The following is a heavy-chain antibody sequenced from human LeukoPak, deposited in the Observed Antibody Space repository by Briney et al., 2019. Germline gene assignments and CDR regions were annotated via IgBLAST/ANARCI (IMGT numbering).Heavy chain of an antibody. CDR3: AKKGPAAIFYEFGELTEPNPHAPIDY. Sequence: GGSLRLSCAASGFTFSSYAMSWVRQAPGKGLEWVSAIGGSGGSTYYADSVKGRFTISRDNSKNTLYLQMNSLRAEDTAVYYCAKKGPAAIFYEFGELTEPNPHAPIDYWGQGTLVTVSS. J-gene: IGHJ4*02. CDR2: IGGSGGST. D-gene: IGHD3-10*01. V-gene: IGHV3-23*01. CDR1: GFTFSSYA.